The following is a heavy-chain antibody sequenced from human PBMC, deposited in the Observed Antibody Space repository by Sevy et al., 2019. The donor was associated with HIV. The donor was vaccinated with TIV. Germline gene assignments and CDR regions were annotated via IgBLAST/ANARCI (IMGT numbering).Heavy chain of an antibody. J-gene: IGHJ4*02. V-gene: IGHV3-33*01. CDR1: GFTFSTYG. Sequence: GGSLRLSCAASGFTFSTYGMHWVRQAPGKGLEWLAVIGFDGSNKYYEDSLKGRFTISRDIAKNTLHLQMNSLRAEDTAVYYCARDLEFYDYGDYGPAFNPDYWGRGTLVTVSS. D-gene: IGHD4-17*01. CDR2: IGFDGSNK. CDR3: ARDLEFYDYGDYGPAFNPDY.